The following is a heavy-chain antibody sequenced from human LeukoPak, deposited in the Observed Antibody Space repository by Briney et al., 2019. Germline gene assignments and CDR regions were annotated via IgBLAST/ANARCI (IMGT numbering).Heavy chain of an antibody. Sequence: GGALRLSCAASGFTFSSYWMSWVRQAPGKGLEWVANIKQGGSEKYYVDSVKGRFTIARDNAKNSLYLQMNSLRAEDTAVYYCGRDPAYDFWSGYRWGQGTLVTVSS. D-gene: IGHD3-3*01. J-gene: IGHJ4*02. CDR2: IKQGGSEK. V-gene: IGHV3-7*01. CDR3: GRDPAYDFWSGYR. CDR1: GFTFSSYW.